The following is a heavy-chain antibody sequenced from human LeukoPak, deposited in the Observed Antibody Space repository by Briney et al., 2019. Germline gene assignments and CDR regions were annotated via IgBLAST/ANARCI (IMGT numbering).Heavy chain of an antibody. CDR3: VRDLILVWTPGDDFDF. V-gene: IGHV3-74*01. CDR2: INENATTI. D-gene: IGHD3-16*01. CDR1: GFAFSAYW. J-gene: IGHJ4*02. Sequence: PGGSLRLSCEASGFAFSAYWMHWVRQAPGKGLEWVSPINENATTINYADSVKGRFITSRDNSKKSLYLHMNKLRVEDTAVYDCVRDLILVWTPGDDFDFWGQGTQVIVSS.